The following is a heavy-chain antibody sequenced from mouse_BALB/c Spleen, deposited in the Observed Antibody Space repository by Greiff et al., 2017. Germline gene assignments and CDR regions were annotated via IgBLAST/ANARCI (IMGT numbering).Heavy chain of an antibody. V-gene: IGHV1S81*02. J-gene: IGHJ1*01. D-gene: IGHD2-4*01. CDR3: TRYDYDGGKYFDV. Sequence: VQLQQSGAELVKPGASVKLSCKASGYTFTSYYMYWVKQRPGQGLEWIGEINPSNGGTNFNEKFKSKATLTVDKSSSTAYMQLSSLTSEDSAVYYCTRYDYDGGKYFDVWGAGTTVTVSS. CDR1: GYTFTSYY. CDR2: INPSNGGT.